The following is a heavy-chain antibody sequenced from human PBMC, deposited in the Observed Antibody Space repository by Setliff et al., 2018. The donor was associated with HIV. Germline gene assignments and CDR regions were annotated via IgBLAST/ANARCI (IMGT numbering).Heavy chain of an antibody. CDR3: ARNPCSGGSCPDAFDI. D-gene: IGHD2-15*01. CDR1: GGSFNGYS. CDR2: INHSGST. Sequence: PSETLSLTCAVYGGSFNGYSWTWIRQPPGKGLEWIGGINHSGSTNYNPSLKSRVTISVDTSKNQFSLKLSSVTAADTAVYYCARNPCSGGSCPDAFDIWGKGTMFTVSS. J-gene: IGHJ3*02. V-gene: IGHV4-34*01.